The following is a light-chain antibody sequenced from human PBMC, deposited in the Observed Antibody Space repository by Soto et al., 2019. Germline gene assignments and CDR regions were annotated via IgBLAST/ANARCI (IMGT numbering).Light chain of an antibody. Sequence: DIQMTQSTSSLSASVGDRVTITCRASQNINIDLNWYQQKPGKAPKLLIYTASTVQTGVPSRLSGSGSRTEFNLTISSLQPDDFGTYYLQQSYRAPRTFGQGPRV. CDR1: QNINID. J-gene: IGKJ1*01. CDR2: TAS. V-gene: IGKV1-39*01. CDR3: QQSYRAPRT.